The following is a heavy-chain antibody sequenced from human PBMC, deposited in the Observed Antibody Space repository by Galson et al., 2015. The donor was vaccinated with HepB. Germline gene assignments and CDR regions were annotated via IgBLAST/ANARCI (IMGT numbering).Heavy chain of an antibody. CDR2: INSDGSST. V-gene: IGHV3-74*01. D-gene: IGHD7-27*01. CDR3: ARDRRAGDVFDY. J-gene: IGHJ4*02. CDR1: GFTFSSYW. Sequence: SLRLSCAASGFTFSSYWMHWVRQAPGKGLVWVSRINSDGSSTSYADSVKGRFTISRDNAKNTLYLQMNSLRAEDTAVYYCARDRRAGDVFDYWGQGTLVTVSS.